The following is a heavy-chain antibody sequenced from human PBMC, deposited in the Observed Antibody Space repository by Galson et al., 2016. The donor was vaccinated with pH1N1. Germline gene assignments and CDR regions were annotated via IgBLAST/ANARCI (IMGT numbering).Heavy chain of an antibody. CDR2: VHYSGNT. Sequence: TLSLTCTVSGGSISGDGNYWSWVRQVPGKGLEWIGYVHYSGNTNYNPSLKSRVFISVDTSMNQFYLRLSSVTAADTAVDYCARDDLVVGEGGGIGLGAGRQAPTVVVSS. CDR3: ARDDLVVGEGGGIGLGA. D-gene: IGHD2-21*01. J-gene: IGHJ6*02. CDR1: GGSISGDGNY. V-gene: IGHV4-31*03.